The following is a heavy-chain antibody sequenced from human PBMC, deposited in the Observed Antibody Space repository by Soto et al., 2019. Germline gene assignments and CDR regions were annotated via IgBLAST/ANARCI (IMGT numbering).Heavy chain of an antibody. V-gene: IGHV3-11*01. CDR3: AIVGIITGIGHYYYGMDV. D-gene: IGHD1-20*01. J-gene: IGHJ6*02. Sequence: GSLRLSCAASGFTFRDYYMSWIRQAPRKGLEWVSYISSSGSTIYYADSVKGRFTISRDNAKNSLYLQMNSLRAEDTAVYYCAIVGIITGIGHYYYGMDVWGQGTTVTV. CDR1: GFTFRDYY. CDR2: ISSSGSTI.